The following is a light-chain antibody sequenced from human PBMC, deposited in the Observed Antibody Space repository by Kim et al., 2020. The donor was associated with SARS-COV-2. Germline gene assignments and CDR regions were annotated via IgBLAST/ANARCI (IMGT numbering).Light chain of an antibody. CDR2: GKN. Sequence: SSELTQDPAASVALGQTVRITCQGDSLRTYYASWYQQKPGQAPVLVIYGKNNRPSGIPDRFSGSSSGNTASLTITGAQAEDEADYYCKSRDSSGNLLVFG. CDR3: KSRDSSGNLLV. CDR1: SLRTYY. V-gene: IGLV3-19*01. J-gene: IGLJ2*01.